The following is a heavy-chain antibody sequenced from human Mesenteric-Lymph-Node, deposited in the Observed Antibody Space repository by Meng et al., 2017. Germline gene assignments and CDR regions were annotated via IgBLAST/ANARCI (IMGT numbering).Heavy chain of an antibody. J-gene: IGHJ6*02. V-gene: IGHV3-7*03. CDR1: GFTFDDFA. CDR2: IKTDGSEK. Sequence: GESLKISCAASGFTFDDFALNWVRQVPGKGLEWVANIKTDGSEKYYVDSVKGRFTVSRDNAKNSLSLQMNSLGAEDTAVYYCAKETLFGFGELYYYYGMDVWGQGTTVTVSS. D-gene: IGHD3-10*01. CDR3: AKETLFGFGELYYYYGMDV.